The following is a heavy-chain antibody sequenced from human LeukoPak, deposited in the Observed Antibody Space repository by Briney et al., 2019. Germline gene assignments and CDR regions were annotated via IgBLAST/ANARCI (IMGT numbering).Heavy chain of an antibody. V-gene: IGHV3-21*05. D-gene: IGHD3-22*01. CDR3: AREIYYDSSGYPYYFDY. CDR1: GFTFNNYA. J-gene: IGHJ4*02. CDR2: ISSSSDYI. Sequence: PGGSLRLSCAASGFTFNNYAVSWVRQAPGKGLEWVSYISSSSDYINYADSVKGRFTISRDNAKNSLYLQMNSLRAEDTAVYYCAREIYYDSSGYPYYFDYWGQGTLVTVSS.